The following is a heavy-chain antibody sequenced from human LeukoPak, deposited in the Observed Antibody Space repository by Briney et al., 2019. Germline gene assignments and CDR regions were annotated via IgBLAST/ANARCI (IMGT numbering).Heavy chain of an antibody. CDR1: GFTFDDYG. D-gene: IGHD2-15*01. Sequence: GGSLRLSCAASGFTFDDYGMSWVRQAPGKGLEWVSGILWSGGSTGYADSVKGRFTISRDNAKNTLHLQMNSLRAEDTAAYYCAKFAQRYCSGGSCHPFDYWGQGTLVTVSS. J-gene: IGHJ4*02. CDR3: AKFAQRYCSGGSCHPFDY. V-gene: IGHV3-20*04. CDR2: ILWSGGST.